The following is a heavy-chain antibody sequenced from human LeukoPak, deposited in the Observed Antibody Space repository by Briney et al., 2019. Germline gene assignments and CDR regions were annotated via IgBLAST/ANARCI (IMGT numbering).Heavy chain of an antibody. Sequence: PSETLSLTCAVYGGSFSGYYWSWIRQSPGKGLEWIGEIIHSGSTNYNPSLKSRVTISVDTSKNQFSLKLSSVTAADTAVYYCARAPCGGDCYSDYWGQGTLVTVSS. CDR1: GGSFSGYY. V-gene: IGHV4-34*12. D-gene: IGHD2-21*02. CDR2: IIHSGST. CDR3: ARAPCGGDCYSDY. J-gene: IGHJ4*02.